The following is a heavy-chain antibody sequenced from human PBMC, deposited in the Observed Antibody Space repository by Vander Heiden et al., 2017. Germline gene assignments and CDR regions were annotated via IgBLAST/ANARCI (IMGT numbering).Heavy chain of an antibody. J-gene: IGHJ4*02. D-gene: IGHD3-9*01. V-gene: IGHV3-15*01. Sequence: EVRPAQAGGGLVMRGGSFRVRCVAGGFPFQQDWMSCGRQTPEKGLEFVGRLQSDAYGGAADYSASVEGRFTISRDDSKKTLFLQMNSLKNEDTAVYYCGTGAYFFDSRGLHYFAYYFDYWGQGSLVTVPA. CDR1: GFPFQQDW. CDR2: LQSDAYGGAA. CDR3: GTGAYFFDSRGLHYFAYYFDY.